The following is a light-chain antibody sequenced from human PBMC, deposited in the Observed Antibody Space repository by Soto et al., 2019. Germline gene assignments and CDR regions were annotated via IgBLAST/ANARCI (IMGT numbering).Light chain of an antibody. CDR2: GAS. CDR1: QSVSSSY. J-gene: IGKJ1*01. V-gene: IGKV3-20*01. CDR3: QQYGSWWT. Sequence: EIVLTQSPGTLSLSPGERATLSCRASQSVSSSYLAWYQQKPGRAPRLLIYGASSKATGIPDRFSGSGSGTDFTLTISGLEPEDFAVYYCQQYGSWWTFGQGTKVEIK.